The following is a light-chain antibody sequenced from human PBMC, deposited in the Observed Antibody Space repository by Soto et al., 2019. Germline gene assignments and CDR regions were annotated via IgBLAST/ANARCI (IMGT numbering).Light chain of an antibody. CDR3: QSYDSNLSGVV. V-gene: IGLV1-40*01. CDR2: GNN. CDR1: SSNIGARYD. J-gene: IGLJ2*01. Sequence: QSVLTQPPSVSGAPGQRVTISCTGSSSNIGARYDVHWYQQLPGTAPKLLIYGNNNRPSGVPDRFSGSKSGTSASLAITGLQAEDEADYYCQSYDSNLSGVVFGRGTKVTVL.